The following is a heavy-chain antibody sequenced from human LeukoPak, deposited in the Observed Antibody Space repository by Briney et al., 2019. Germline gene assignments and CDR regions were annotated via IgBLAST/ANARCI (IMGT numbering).Heavy chain of an antibody. Sequence: ASVKVSCKASGYTFTSYAVHWVRQAPGQRLEWMGWINAGNGNTKYSQKFQGRVTITRDTSASTAYMELSSLRSEDTAVYYCAKPGIAVAGTSFFDYWGQGTLVTVSS. CDR1: GYTFTSYA. V-gene: IGHV1-3*01. J-gene: IGHJ4*02. CDR3: AKPGIAVAGTSFFDY. D-gene: IGHD6-19*01. CDR2: INAGNGNT.